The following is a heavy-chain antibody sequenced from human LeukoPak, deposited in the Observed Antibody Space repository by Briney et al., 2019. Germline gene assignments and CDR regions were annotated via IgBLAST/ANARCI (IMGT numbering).Heavy chain of an antibody. D-gene: IGHD3-10*01. CDR1: GGSISSGSYY. J-gene: IGHJ6*03. CDR3: ARGDHSLLWFGELSPGAVYYYYYYVDV. CDR2: IYTSGST. V-gene: IGHV4-61*02. Sequence: PSQTLSLTCTVSGGSISSGSYYWSWIRQPAGKGLEWIGRIYTSGSTNYNPSLKSRVTISVDTSKNQFSLKLSSVTAADTAVYYCARGDHSLLWFGELSPGAVYYYYYYVDVWGKGTTVTVSS.